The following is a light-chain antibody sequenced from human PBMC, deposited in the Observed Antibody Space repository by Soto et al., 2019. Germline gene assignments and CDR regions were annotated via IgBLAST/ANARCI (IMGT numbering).Light chain of an antibody. CDR1: SSDIGGYNY. CDR3: SSYSSSSTLVV. Sequence: QSVLTQPASVSGSPGQSITIPCTGTSSDIGGYNYVSWYQQFPGKAPKLMIYDVSNRPSGVSNRFSASKSGNTASLTISGLQAEDEATYYCSSYSSSSTLVVFGGGTQLTVL. V-gene: IGLV2-14*01. J-gene: IGLJ7*01. CDR2: DVS.